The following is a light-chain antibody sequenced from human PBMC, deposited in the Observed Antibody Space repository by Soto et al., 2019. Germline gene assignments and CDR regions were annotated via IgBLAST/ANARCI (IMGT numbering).Light chain of an antibody. V-gene: IGKV1-5*01. Sequence: DIQMTQSPSTLSASVGDRVTITCRASQSLGIWLAWHQQKPGKAPKLLIYDASTLKSGVPSRLSGSGSGTKFTLTISSLQPDDFATYYCQEYNSYSGTFGQGTKVGIK. J-gene: IGKJ1*01. CDR3: QEYNSYSGT. CDR2: DAS. CDR1: QSLGIW.